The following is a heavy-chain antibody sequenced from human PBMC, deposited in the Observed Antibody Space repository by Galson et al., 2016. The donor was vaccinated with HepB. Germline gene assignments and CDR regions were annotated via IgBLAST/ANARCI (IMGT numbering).Heavy chain of an antibody. Sequence: QSGAEVKKPGESLKISCKGSGYNFLTSWIGWVRQMPGKGLEWMAMIYPSDSDTRYSPSLQGQVTMSVDKSSSTAYLQWSSLKASDTAIYYCARERAGGIGAPISAFDLWGQGTMVTVSS. J-gene: IGHJ3*01. CDR2: IYPSDSDT. V-gene: IGHV5-51*01. D-gene: IGHD3-10*01. CDR3: ARERAGGIGAPISAFDL. CDR1: GYNFLTSW.